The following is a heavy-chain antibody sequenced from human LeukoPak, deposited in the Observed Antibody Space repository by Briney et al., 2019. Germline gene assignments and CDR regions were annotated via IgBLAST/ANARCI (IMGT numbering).Heavy chain of an antibody. D-gene: IGHD3-22*01. V-gene: IGHV4-61*02. CDR3: ARSWSSGWY. CDR2: IYTSGST. J-gene: IGHJ4*02. CDR1: GGFISSGTYY. Sequence: ASETLSLTCTVSGGFISSGTYYWSWIRQPAGKGLEWIGRIYTSGSTNYNPSLKSRVTISVDTSKNQFSLKLSSVTAADTAVYYCARSWSSGWYWGQGTLVTVSS.